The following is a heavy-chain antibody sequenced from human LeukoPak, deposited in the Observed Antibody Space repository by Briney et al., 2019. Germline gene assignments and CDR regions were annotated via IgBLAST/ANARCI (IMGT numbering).Heavy chain of an antibody. D-gene: IGHD3-3*01. V-gene: IGHV3-11*04. CDR1: GFTFSDYY. J-gene: IGHJ4*02. Sequence: PGGSLRLSCAASGFTFSDYYMSWIRQAPGKGLEWVSYISSGGSTIYYADSVKGRFTISRDNAKDSLYLQMNSLRAEDTAVYYCARLGYYDFWSGYYETSFDYWGQGTLVTVSS. CDR2: ISSGGSTI. CDR3: ARLGYYDFWSGYYETSFDY.